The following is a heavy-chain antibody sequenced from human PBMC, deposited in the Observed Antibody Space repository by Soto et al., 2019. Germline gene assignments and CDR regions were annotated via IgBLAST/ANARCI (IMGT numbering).Heavy chain of an antibody. D-gene: IGHD6-13*01. CDR2: ISGSGSST. CDR3: AKDASSGNRSFDL. J-gene: IGHJ2*01. Sequence: WVSLRLPCVACALTFSTYAISWVRQAPGKGLEWVSVISGSGSSTYYADYVKGRFTISRDNSKNPLYLQMNSLRAEDTAVYYCAKDASSGNRSFDLWRRGTGSTVSS. V-gene: IGHV3-23*01. CDR1: ALTFSTYA.